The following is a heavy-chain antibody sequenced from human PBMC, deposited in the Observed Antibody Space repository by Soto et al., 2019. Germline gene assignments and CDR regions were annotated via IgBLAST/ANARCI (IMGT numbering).Heavy chain of an antibody. J-gene: IGHJ4*02. V-gene: IGHV1-69*13. CDR2: IIPIFGTA. CDR1: GGTFSSYA. D-gene: IGHD3-22*01. Sequence: SVKVSCKASGGTFSSYAISWVRQAPGQGLEWMGGIIPIFGTANYAQKFQGRVTITADESTSTAYMELSSLRSEDTAVYYCARVYYYDSSGYSIFDYWGQGTLVTVSS. CDR3: ARVYYYDSSGYSIFDY.